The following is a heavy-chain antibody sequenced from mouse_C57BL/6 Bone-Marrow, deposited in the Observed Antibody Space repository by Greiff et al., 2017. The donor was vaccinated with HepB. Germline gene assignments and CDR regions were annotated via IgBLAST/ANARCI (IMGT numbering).Heavy chain of an antibody. CDR1: GFTFSDYG. V-gene: IGHV5-17*01. D-gene: IGHD1-1*01. J-gene: IGHJ4*01. CDR2: ISSGSSTI. CDR3: ARENYYGSSPYAMDY. Sequence: EVQLVESGGGLVKPGGSLKLSCAASGFTFSDYGMHWVRQAPEKGLVWVAYISSGSSTIYYADTVKGRFTISRDNAKNTLFLQMTSLRSEETAMYYCARENYYGSSPYAMDYWGQGTSVTVSS.